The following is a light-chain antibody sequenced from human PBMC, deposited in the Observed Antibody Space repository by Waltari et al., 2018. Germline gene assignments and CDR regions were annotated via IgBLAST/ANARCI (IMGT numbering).Light chain of an antibody. CDR1: SSDVGAYNY. CDR2: DVT. Sequence: QSALTQPASVSGSPGQSITISCPGTSSDVGAYNYVSWYQQHPGQAPKLMIYDVTSRPSGVSNRFSGSKSGNTASLTISGLQAEDEADYYCSSYTSSSTPLVFGGGTKLTVL. J-gene: IGLJ2*01. V-gene: IGLV2-14*03. CDR3: SSYTSSSTPLV.